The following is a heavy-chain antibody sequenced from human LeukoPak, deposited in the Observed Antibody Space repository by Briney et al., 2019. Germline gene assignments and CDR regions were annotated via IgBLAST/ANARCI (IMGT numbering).Heavy chain of an antibody. CDR1: GDSISSSSYY. CDR2: IYYRGST. V-gene: IGHV4-39*07. J-gene: IGHJ2*01. CDR3: AREKSFSSSGYYYRYFDL. D-gene: IGHD3-22*01. Sequence: SETLSLTCTVSGDSISSSSYYWGWIRQPPGRGLEWIESIYYRGSTYYNPSLKSRVTTSVDTSKNQFSLKLSSVTAADTAVYYCAREKSFSSSGYYYRYFDLWGRGTLVTVSS.